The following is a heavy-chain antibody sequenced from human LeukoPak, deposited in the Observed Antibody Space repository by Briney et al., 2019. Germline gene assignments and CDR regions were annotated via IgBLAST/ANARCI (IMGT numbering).Heavy chain of an antibody. V-gene: IGHV4-31*03. D-gene: IGHD2-8*01. Sequence: SQALSLTCTVSGGSISSGGYYWSWIRQHPGKGLEWIGYIYYSGSTYYNPSLKSRVTISVDTSKNQFSLKLSSVTAADTAVYYCAGGYCTNGVCPISDYWGQGTLVTVSS. J-gene: IGHJ4*02. CDR1: GGSISSGGYY. CDR3: AGGYCTNGVCPISDY. CDR2: IYYSGST.